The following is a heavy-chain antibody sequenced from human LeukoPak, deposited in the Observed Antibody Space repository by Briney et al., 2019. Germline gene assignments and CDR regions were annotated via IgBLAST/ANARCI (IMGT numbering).Heavy chain of an antibody. V-gene: IGHV4-4*02. CDR2: INHSGST. CDR1: GGSISSSNW. D-gene: IGHD3-22*01. Sequence: SGTLSLTCAVSGGSISSSNWWSWVRQPPGKGLEWIGEINHSGSTNYNPSLKSRVTISVDTSKNQFSLKLSSVTAADTAVYYCASLYYYDSSGYYLEDYWGQGTLVTVSS. J-gene: IGHJ4*02. CDR3: ASLYYYDSSGYYLEDY.